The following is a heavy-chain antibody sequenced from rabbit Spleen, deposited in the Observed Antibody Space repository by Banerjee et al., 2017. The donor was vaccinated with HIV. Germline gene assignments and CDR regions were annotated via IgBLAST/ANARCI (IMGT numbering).Heavy chain of an antibody. D-gene: IGHD1-1*01. CDR3: AGDLTGVIGWNFNL. Sequence: QQLVESGGDLVKPGASLTLTCTASGFSFSSSYYMCWVRQAPGKGLEWIGCIYTGDGTSTAYASWAKGRFTVSKTSSTTVTLQMTSRTAADTATYFCAGDLTGVIGWNFNLWGPGTLVTIS. CDR1: GFSFSSSYY. J-gene: IGHJ4*01. CDR2: IYTGDGTST. V-gene: IGHV1S40*01.